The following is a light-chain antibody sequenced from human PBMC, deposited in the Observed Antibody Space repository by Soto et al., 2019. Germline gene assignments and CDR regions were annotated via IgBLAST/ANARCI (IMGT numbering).Light chain of an antibody. V-gene: IGKV1-33*01. Sequence: DIQMTQSPSSLFASVGDRVTITCQATQDINIYLNWYQQKPGKAPNLLIYDASNLEIGVPSRFSGSGSGTHFTFTISSLQTEDIGTYYCQQYDILPITFGRGTRL. CDR1: QDINIY. J-gene: IGKJ5*01. CDR3: QQYDILPIT. CDR2: DAS.